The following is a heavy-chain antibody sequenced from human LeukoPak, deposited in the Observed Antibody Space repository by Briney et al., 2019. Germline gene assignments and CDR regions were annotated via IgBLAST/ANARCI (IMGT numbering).Heavy chain of an antibody. CDR3: ATLWFGELLTPIDY. Sequence: ASVKVSCKVPGYTLTELSMHWVRQAPGKGLEWMGGFDPEDGETIYAQKFQGRVTMTEDTSTDTAYMELSSLRSEDTAVYYCATLWFGELLTPIDYWGQGTLVTVSS. CDR1: GYTLTELS. V-gene: IGHV1-24*01. J-gene: IGHJ4*02. D-gene: IGHD3-10*01. CDR2: FDPEDGET.